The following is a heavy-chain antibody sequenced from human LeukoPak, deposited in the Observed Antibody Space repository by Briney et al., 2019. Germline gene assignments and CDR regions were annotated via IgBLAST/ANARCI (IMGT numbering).Heavy chain of an antibody. Sequence: ASVKVSCKASGGTFSSYAISWVRQAPGQGLEWMGGIIPIFGTANYAQKFQGRVTITADKSTSTAYMELSSLRSEDTAVYYCARVGSGKPYYYYYYMDVWGKGTTVTVSS. V-gene: IGHV1-69*06. J-gene: IGHJ6*03. CDR2: IIPIFGTA. CDR1: GGTFSSYA. D-gene: IGHD3-10*01. CDR3: ARVGSGKPYYYYYYMDV.